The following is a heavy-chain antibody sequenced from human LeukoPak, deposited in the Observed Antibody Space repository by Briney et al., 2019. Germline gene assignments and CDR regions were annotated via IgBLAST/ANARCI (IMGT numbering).Heavy chain of an antibody. Sequence: PSETLSLTCTVSGASTRSYYWSCVRQPPEKGLERIGYMHYSRSTNYNPSLKSRVTISLDTSKNQFSLKLSSVTAADTAVYYCARVLTTATSNWFDPWGQGTLVTVSS. V-gene: IGHV4-59*01. D-gene: IGHD4-17*01. CDR1: GASTRSYY. CDR2: MHYSRST. J-gene: IGHJ5*02. CDR3: ARVLTTATSNWFDP.